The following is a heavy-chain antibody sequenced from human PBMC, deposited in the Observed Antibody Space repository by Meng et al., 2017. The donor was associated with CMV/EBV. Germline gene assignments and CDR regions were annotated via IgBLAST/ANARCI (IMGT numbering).Heavy chain of an antibody. CDR3: ARDSGRMNY. CDR1: GFTFSNYW. CDR2: IKQDGSEK. D-gene: IGHD2-8*01. V-gene: IGHV3-7*01. Sequence: GESLKISCAASGFTFSNYWMSWVRQAPGKGLEWVANIKQDGSEKYYVDSVKGRFTISRDNGKNSVYLQMNSLRAEDTAVYYCARDSGRMNYWGQGTLVTVSS. J-gene: IGHJ4*02.